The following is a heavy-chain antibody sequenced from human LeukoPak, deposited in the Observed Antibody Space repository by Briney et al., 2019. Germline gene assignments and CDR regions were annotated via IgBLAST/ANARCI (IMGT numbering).Heavy chain of an antibody. CDR2: ISYHGSDT. V-gene: IGHV3-30*04. CDR1: GFTFRNYA. CDR3: ARYGGSMVAGYWFDP. D-gene: IGHD4/OR15-4a*01. Sequence: PGTSLRLSCAASGFTFRNYAMHWVRQAPGEGLEWVAVISYHGSDTYYADSLRGRFTISRDNAKNSLYLQMNSLRAEDTAVYYCARYGGSMVAGYWFDPWGQGTLVTVSP. J-gene: IGHJ5*02.